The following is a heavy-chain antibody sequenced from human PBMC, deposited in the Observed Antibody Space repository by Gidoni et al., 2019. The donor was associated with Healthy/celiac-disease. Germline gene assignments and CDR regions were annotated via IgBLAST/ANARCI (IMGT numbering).Heavy chain of an antibody. CDR3: AKDPYSGSYYGEYFQH. D-gene: IGHD1-26*01. CDR2: ISYDGSNK. Sequence: QVQLVESGGGVVQPGRSLRLSCAASGFTFSSYGMHWVRQAPGKGLEWVAVISYDGSNKYYADSVKGRFTISRDNSKNTLYLQMNSLRGEDTAVYYCAKDPYSGSYYGEYFQHWGQGTLVTVSS. CDR1: GFTFSSYG. V-gene: IGHV3-30*18. J-gene: IGHJ1*01.